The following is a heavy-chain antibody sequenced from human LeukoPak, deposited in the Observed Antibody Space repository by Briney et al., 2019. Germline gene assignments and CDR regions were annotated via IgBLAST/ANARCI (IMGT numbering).Heavy chain of an antibody. CDR1: GFTLTSYA. J-gene: IGHJ4*02. CDR2: ISANGGNT. D-gene: IGHD6-19*01. V-gene: IGHV3-23*01. CDR3: ARVLKSGWFLICDY. Sequence: PGGSLRLSCAASGFTLTSYAMSWVHQTPGKRLEWVSDISANGGNTYYADSVKGRFTISRDNSKNTLYLQMNSLRAEDTAVYYCARVLKSGWFLICDYWGQGALVTVSS.